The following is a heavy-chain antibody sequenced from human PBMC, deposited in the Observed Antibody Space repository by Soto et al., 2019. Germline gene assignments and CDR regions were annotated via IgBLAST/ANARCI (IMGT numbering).Heavy chain of an antibody. J-gene: IGHJ6*03. CDR1: GYTFTGYY. D-gene: IGHD2-2*01. CDR2: INPNSGGT. V-gene: IGHV1-2*04. Sequence: ASVKVSCKASGYTFTGYYMHWVRQAPGQGLEWMGWINPNSGGTNYAQKFQGWVTMTRDTSKNQFSLKLSSVTAADTAVYYCARGQEIVVVPAANYYYYYYMDVWGKGTTVTVSS. CDR3: ARGQEIVVVPAANYYYYYYMDV.